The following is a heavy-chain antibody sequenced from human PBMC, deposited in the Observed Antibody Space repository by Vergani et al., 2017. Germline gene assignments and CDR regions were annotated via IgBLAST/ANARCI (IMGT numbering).Heavy chain of an antibody. CDR2: IIPIFGTA. V-gene: IGHV1-69*01. CDR3: ARSWCGGDCPRDYYGMDV. CDR1: GGTFSSYA. D-gene: IGHD2-21*02. J-gene: IGHJ6*02. Sequence: QVQLVQSGAEVKKPGSSVKVSCKASGGTFSSYAINWVRQAPGQGLEWMGGIIPIFGTANYAQKFQGRVTITADESTSTAYMELSSLRSEDTAVYYCARSWCGGDCPRDYYGMDVWGQGTTVTVSS.